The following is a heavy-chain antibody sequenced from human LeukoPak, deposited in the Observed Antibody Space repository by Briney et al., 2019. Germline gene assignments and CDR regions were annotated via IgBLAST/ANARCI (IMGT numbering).Heavy chain of an antibody. CDR3: ASAIQLWSYIDY. Sequence: EGSLRLSCAASGFTFSDYWMHWVRQAPGKGLVWVSRINSDGSSTSYADSVKGRFTVSRDNAKNTLYLQMNSLRADDTAVYYCASAIQLWSYIDYWGQGTLVTVSS. V-gene: IGHV3-74*01. CDR1: GFTFSDYW. J-gene: IGHJ4*02. D-gene: IGHD5-18*01. CDR2: INSDGSST.